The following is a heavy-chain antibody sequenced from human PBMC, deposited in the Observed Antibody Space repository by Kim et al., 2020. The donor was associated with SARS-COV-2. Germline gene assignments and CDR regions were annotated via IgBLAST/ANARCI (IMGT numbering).Heavy chain of an antibody. Sequence: TKERDPSVRGRFTIQRDDSKNSLFLQMSSLKSDDTAVYYCVRDRAGAGDYWGQGALVTVSS. V-gene: IGHV3-72*01. CDR2: TK. J-gene: IGHJ4*02. CDR3: VRDRAGAGDY.